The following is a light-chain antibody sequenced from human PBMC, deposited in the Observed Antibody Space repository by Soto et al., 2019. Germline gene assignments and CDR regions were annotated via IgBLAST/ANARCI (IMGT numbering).Light chain of an antibody. CDR1: QSVRSYY. J-gene: IGKJ4*01. Sequence: EIVLTQSPATLSLSPVDRATLSCRASQSVRSYYFAWYQQKPGQPPRVIIFGVSTRATAIPDRFSGSGSGTDLTLTISRLEPDDFGIYYCHQYGNSPLTFGGGTKVDIK. V-gene: IGKV3-20*01. CDR2: GVS. CDR3: HQYGNSPLT.